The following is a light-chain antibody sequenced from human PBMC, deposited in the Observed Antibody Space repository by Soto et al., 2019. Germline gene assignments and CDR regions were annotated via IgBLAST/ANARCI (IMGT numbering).Light chain of an antibody. CDR2: HAS. J-gene: IGKJ1*01. V-gene: IGKV3-20*01. Sequence: EIVLTQSAGTLSLSPGQRATLSCRASQTVSGSYLAWFQQKPGQAPRLLIYHASTRAAGVPDRFSGSGSGTDFSLTIDRLEPEDFAVYYCPHYGSSPWTCGQGTKVEIK. CDR1: QTVSGSY. CDR3: PHYGSSPWT.